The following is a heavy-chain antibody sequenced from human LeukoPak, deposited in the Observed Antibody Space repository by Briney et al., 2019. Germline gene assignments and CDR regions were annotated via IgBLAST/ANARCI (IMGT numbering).Heavy chain of an antibody. CDR1: GGSISSGDYY. Sequence: KSSETLSLTCTVSGGSISSGDYYWSWIRQPPGKGLEWIGYIYYSGSTYYSPSLKRRITISVDTSKNQFSLKLSFVTAADTAVYYCARERGQVDYWGQGTLVTVSS. CDR3: ARERGQVDY. CDR2: IYYSGST. D-gene: IGHD3-16*01. V-gene: IGHV4-30-4*08. J-gene: IGHJ4*02.